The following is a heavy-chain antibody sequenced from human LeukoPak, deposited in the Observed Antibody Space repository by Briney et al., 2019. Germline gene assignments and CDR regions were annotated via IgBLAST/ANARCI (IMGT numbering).Heavy chain of an antibody. J-gene: IGHJ3*02. CDR2: ISYDGSNK. CDR3: AKGAKLRLDFVAFDI. CDR1: GFTFSSYG. V-gene: IGHV3-30*18. D-gene: IGHD4-17*01. Sequence: PGGSLRLSCAASGFTFSSYGMHWVRQAPGKGLEWVAVISYDGSNKYYADSVKGRFTISRDNSKNTLYLQMNSLRAEDTAVYYCAKGAKLRLDFVAFDIWGQGTMVTVSS.